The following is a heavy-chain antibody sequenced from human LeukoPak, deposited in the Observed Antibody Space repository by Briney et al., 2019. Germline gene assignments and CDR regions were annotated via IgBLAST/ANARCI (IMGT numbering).Heavy chain of an antibody. CDR1: GFTFSSYA. V-gene: IGHV3-23*01. J-gene: IGHJ4*02. CDR3: ANGGGLIYCSSTSCYGGHDY. CDR2: ISGSGGST. Sequence: PGGSLRLSCAASGFTFSSYAMSWVRQAPGKGLEWVSAISGSGGSTYYADSVKGRFTISRDNSKNTLYLQMNGLRAEDTAVYYCANGGGLIYCSSTSCYGGHDYWGQGTLVTVSS. D-gene: IGHD2-2*01.